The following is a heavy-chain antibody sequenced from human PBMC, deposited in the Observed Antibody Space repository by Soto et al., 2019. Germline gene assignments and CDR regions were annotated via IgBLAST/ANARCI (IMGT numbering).Heavy chain of an antibody. Sequence: LRLSCASSGFTFSSFSMNWVRQAPGKGLEWVSFISGSGDTKYYADSVKGQFTISRDNAKNSLYLQMSSLRDEDTAVYYCAKYCSSDVCFDYWGQGTLVTVSS. V-gene: IGHV3-48*02. D-gene: IGHD2-8*01. CDR3: AKYCSSDVCFDY. J-gene: IGHJ4*02. CDR1: GFTFSSFS. CDR2: ISGSGDTK.